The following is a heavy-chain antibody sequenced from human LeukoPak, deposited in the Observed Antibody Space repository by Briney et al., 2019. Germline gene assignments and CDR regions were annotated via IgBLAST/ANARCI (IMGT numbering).Heavy chain of an antibody. CDR2: IYTSGST. J-gene: IGHJ3*02. Sequence: SEILSLTCTVSGGSISSYYWSWIRQPAGKGLEWIGRIYTSGSTNYNPSLKSRVTMSVDTSKNQFSLKLSSVTAADTAVYYCARVPIYYYDSSGYLDAFDIWGQGTMVTVSS. V-gene: IGHV4-4*07. CDR1: GGSISSYY. D-gene: IGHD3-22*01. CDR3: ARVPIYYYDSSGYLDAFDI.